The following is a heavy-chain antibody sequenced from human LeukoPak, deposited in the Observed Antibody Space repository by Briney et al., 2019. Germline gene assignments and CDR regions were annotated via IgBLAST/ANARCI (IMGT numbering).Heavy chain of an antibody. CDR1: GGSFSGYY. D-gene: IGHD3-10*01. V-gene: IGHV4-34*01. CDR3: AGAMVRGVGYFQH. CDR2: INHSGST. Sequence: SETLSLTCAVYGGSFSGYYWSWIRQPPGKGLEWIGEINHSGSTNYNPSLKSRVTISVDTSKNQFSLKLSSVTAADTAVYYCAGAMVRGVGYFQHWGQGTLVTVSS. J-gene: IGHJ1*01.